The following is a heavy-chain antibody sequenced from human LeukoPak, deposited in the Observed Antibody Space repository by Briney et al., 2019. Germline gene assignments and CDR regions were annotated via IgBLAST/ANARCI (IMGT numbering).Heavy chain of an antibody. V-gene: IGHV5-51*01. CDR2: IYPGDSDT. CDR3: ARQDNWNEDLTLPGSSDY. CDR1: GYSFTSYW. J-gene: IGHJ4*02. Sequence: GESLQISCKGSGYSFTSYWIGWVRQMPGKGLEWMGIIYPGDSDTRYSPSFQGQVTISADKSISTAYLQWSSLKASDTAMYYCARQDNWNEDLTLPGSSDYWGQGTLVTVSS. D-gene: IGHD1-1*01.